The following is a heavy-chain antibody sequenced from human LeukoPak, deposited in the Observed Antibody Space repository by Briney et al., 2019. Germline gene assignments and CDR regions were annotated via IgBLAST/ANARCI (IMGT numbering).Heavy chain of an antibody. CDR1: GYTFTGYY. CDR3: ARDIVRGVRSPDY. D-gene: IGHD3-10*01. J-gene: IGHJ4*02. CDR2: INPNSDGT. Sequence: ASVKVSCKASGYTFTGYYMHWVRQAPGQGLEWMGWINPNSDGTNYAQKFQGRVTMTRDTSISTAYMELSRLRSDDTAVYYCARDIVRGVRSPDYWGQGTLVTVSS. V-gene: IGHV1-2*02.